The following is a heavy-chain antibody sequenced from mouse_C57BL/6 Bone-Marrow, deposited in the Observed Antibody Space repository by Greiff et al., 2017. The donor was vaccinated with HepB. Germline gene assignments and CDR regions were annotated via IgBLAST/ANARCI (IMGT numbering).Heavy chain of an antibody. CDR3: AREDGNYFYAMDY. CDR1: GYTFTDYY. J-gene: IGHJ4*01. V-gene: IGHV1-26*01. D-gene: IGHD2-1*01. CDR2: INPNNGGT. Sequence: EVQLQQSGPELVKPGASVKISCKASGYTFTDYYMNWVKQSHGKSLEWIGDINPNNGGTSYNQKFKGKATLTVYKSSSTAYMELRSLTSEDSAVYYCAREDGNYFYAMDYWGQGTSVTVSS.